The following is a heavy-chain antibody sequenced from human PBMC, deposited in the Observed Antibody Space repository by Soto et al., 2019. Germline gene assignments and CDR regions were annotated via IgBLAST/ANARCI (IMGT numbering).Heavy chain of an antibody. D-gene: IGHD2-15*01. J-gene: IGHJ4*02. V-gene: IGHV3-23*01. CDR3: AQVYCSGGSCYLYYFDY. CDR1: GFTFSSYA. Sequence: GGSLRLSCAASGFTFSSYAMSWVRQAPGKGLEWVSAISGSGGSTYYADSVKGRFTISRDNSKNTLYLQMNSLRAEDTAVYYCAQVYCSGGSCYLYYFDYWGQGTLVTVSS. CDR2: ISGSGGST.